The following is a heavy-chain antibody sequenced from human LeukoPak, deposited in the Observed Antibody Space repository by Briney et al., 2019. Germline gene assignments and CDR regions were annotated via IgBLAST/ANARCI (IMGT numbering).Heavy chain of an antibody. CDR3: TRGGDDWYAFDI. CDR2: IYYSGST. CDR1: GGSISYYY. D-gene: IGHD3-9*01. J-gene: IGHJ3*02. V-gene: IGHV4-59*01. Sequence: SETLSLTCTVPGGSISYYYWSWIRQPPGKGLEWVGYIYYSGSTKYNPSLRSRVTISVDTSKNQFSLKLSSVTAADTAVYYCTRGGDDWYAFDIWGQGRMVTVSS.